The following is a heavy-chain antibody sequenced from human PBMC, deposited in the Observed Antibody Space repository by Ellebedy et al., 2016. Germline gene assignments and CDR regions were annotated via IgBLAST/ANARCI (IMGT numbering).Heavy chain of an antibody. CDR3: VRDSAGWAVAVF. J-gene: IGHJ4*02. D-gene: IGHD6-19*01. CDR2: IKQDGSDK. CDR1: GFTFSDHY. Sequence: GESLKISCAASGFTFSDHYMDWVRQAPGKGLEWVANIKQDGSDKKYLDSVRGRFTISRDNAKNSVYLQMESLRAEDTAMYYCVRDSAGWAVAVFWGQGTLVTVSS. V-gene: IGHV3-7*01.